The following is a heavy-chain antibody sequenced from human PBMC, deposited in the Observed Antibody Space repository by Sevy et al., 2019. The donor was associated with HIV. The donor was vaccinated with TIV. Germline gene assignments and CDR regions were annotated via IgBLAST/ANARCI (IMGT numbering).Heavy chain of an antibody. CDR2: INHSGTT. CDR3: GRVGIVVVPASYFDY. D-gene: IGHD2-2*03. V-gene: IGHV4-34*01. J-gene: IGHJ4*02. Sequence: SETLSLTCAVYGGSLSGYYWSWIRQPPGKGLEWIGEINHSGTTNYNPSLKSRVTISVDTSKNQSALKLKSVTAADTAVYYCGRVGIVVVPASYFDYWGQGTLVTVSS. CDR1: GGSLSGYY.